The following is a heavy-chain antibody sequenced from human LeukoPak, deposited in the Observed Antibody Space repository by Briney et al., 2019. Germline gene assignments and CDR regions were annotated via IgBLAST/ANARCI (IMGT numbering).Heavy chain of an antibody. J-gene: IGHJ4*02. CDR2: MNPNSGNA. CDR1: GYTFTSYD. CDR3: ARARYYDILTGLYYFDY. D-gene: IGHD3-9*01. Sequence: ASVKVSCKASGYTFTSYDINWVRQATGQGLEWMGWMNPNSGNAGYAQKFQGRVTMTRNTSISTAHMELSSLRSEDTAVYYCARARYYDILTGLYYFDYWGQGTLVTVSS. V-gene: IGHV1-8*01.